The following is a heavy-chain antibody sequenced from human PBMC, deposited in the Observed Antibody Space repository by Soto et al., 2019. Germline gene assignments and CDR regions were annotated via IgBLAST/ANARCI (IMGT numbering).Heavy chain of an antibody. D-gene: IGHD4-17*01. CDR1: GGSISSGGYS. CDR3: ARGSDYGGNHANY. CDR2: IYHSGST. Sequence: QLQLQESGSGLVKPSQTLSLTCAVSGGSISSGGYSWSWIRQPPGKGLEWIGYIYHSGSTYYTPSLKSRVTISVDRSKNQFSLKLSSVTAADTAVYYCARGSDYGGNHANYWGQGTLVTVSS. J-gene: IGHJ4*02. V-gene: IGHV4-30-2*01.